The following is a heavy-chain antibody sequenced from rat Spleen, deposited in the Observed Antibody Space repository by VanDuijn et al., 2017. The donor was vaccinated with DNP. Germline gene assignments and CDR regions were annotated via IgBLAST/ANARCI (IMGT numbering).Heavy chain of an antibody. Sequence: EVQLVESDGGLVQPGRSLKLSCAASGFTFSDYYMAWVRQAPTKGLEWVATIRYDGSNSYYRDSVRGRFTFSRDNAKSTLYLQMDSLRSEDTATYYCAREVSYYFDYWGQGVMVTVSS. CDR1: GFTFSDYY. D-gene: IGHD4-4*01. CDR2: IRYDGSNS. CDR3: AREVSYYFDY. V-gene: IGHV5-29*01. J-gene: IGHJ2*01.